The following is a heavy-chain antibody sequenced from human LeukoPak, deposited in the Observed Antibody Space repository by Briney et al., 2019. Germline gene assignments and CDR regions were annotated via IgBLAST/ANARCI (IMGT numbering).Heavy chain of an antibody. Sequence: QPGGSLRLSCAASGFTFSSYWMSWVRQAPEKGLEWVANINQGGSEKYYVDSVRGRFTISRDNAKNSLYLQMNSLRADDTAVYYCARDVTALDSWGQGTLVTVPS. D-gene: IGHD2-2*01. V-gene: IGHV3-7*01. CDR1: GFTFSSYW. CDR3: ARDVTALDS. CDR2: INQGGSEK. J-gene: IGHJ4*02.